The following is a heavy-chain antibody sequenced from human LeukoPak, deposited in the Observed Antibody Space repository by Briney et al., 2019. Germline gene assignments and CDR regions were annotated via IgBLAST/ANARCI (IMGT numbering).Heavy chain of an antibody. V-gene: IGHV3-23*01. CDR3: ARRDIVVVPASILGAFDI. Sequence: GGSLRLSCAASGFTFSSYGMCWVPQAPGKGVGWVSAISGSGGSTYYAESVKRRFSISRDNSKNTLYLQMNSLRAEDTALYYCARRDIVVVPASILGAFDIWSQGTMVTVSS. CDR1: GFTFSSYG. D-gene: IGHD2-2*02. CDR2: ISGSGGST. J-gene: IGHJ3*02.